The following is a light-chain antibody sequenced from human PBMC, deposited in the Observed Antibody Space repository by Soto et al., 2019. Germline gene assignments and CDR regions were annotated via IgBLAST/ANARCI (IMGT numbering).Light chain of an antibody. Sequence: QSVLTKPPSVSGAPGQRVAISCTGNNSNVGAGFAVHWYQHHPGTAPKLLIYHNTNRPSGVPDRFSGSKTGPSASLAITGLQAEDEADYYCQSFDTSLSGYVFGTGTKVTVL. CDR3: QSFDTSLSGYV. CDR1: NSNVGAGFA. J-gene: IGLJ1*01. CDR2: HNT. V-gene: IGLV1-40*01.